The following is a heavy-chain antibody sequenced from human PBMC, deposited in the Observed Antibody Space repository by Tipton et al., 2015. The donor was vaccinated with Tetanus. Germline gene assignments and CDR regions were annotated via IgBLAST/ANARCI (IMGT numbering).Heavy chain of an antibody. D-gene: IGHD3-10*01. CDR2: INWNGAII. V-gene: IGHV3-9*01. CDR1: GFKFDDYA. CDR3: AKEKEDAYHYGSGNDYFQR. J-gene: IGHJ1*01. Sequence: SLRLSCAASGFKFDDYAMHWVRQAPGKGLEWVAGINWNGAIIGYGDSLEGRFTISRDNAKKSLYLQLNSLRAEDTAFYYCAKEKEDAYHYGSGNDYFQRWGQGTLVIVSS.